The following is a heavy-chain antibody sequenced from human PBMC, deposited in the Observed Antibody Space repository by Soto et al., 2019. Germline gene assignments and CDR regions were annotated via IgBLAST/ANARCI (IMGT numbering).Heavy chain of an antibody. V-gene: IGHV1-18*01. CDR1: GYGFTTYG. J-gene: IGHJ4*02. D-gene: IGHD1-26*01. Sequence: QVHLVQSGAEVKKPGASVKVSCKGSGYGFTTYGITWVRQAPGQGLEWMAWISAHNGNTNYAQKLQGRVTVTRDTSPHPANMAMRSRRSDDTAVDYCASGRYGDYWGQGALVTVAS. CDR2: ISAHNGNT. CDR3: ASGRYGDY.